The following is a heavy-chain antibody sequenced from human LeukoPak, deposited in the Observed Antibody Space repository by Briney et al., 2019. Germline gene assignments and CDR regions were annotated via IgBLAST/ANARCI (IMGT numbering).Heavy chain of an antibody. CDR1: GYTFTGYY. CDR3: ARPRTGDPFYWYFDL. J-gene: IGHJ2*01. V-gene: IGHV1-2*02. Sequence: ASVKVSCKASGYTFTGYYMHWARQAPGQGLEWMGWINPNSGGTNYAQKFQGRVTMTRDTSISTAYMELSRLRSDDTAVYYCARPRTGDPFYWYFDLWGRGTLVTVSS. D-gene: IGHD7-27*01. CDR2: INPNSGGT.